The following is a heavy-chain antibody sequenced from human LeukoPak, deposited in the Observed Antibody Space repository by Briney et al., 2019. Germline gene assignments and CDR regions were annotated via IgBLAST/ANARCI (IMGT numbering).Heavy chain of an antibody. V-gene: IGHV3-7*01. Sequence: PGGSLRLSCAASGFTFSSYWMSWVRQAPGKGLEWVANIKQDGSEKYYVDSVKGRFTISRDNAKNSLYLQMSSLRAEDTAVYYCARDLSTPLGGYYMSGFDYWGQGTLVTVPS. J-gene: IGHJ4*02. CDR1: GFTFSSYW. CDR3: ARDLSTPLGGYYMSGFDY. D-gene: IGHD3-3*01. CDR2: IKQDGSEK.